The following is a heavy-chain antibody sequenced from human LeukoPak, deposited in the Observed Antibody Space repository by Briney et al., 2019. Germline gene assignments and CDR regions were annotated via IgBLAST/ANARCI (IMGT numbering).Heavy chain of an antibody. Sequence: SQTLSLTCTVSGGSISSGSYYWSWIRQPAGKGLEWIGRIYTSGSTNYNPSLKSRVTISVDTSKTQFSLKLSSVTAADTAVYYCARGSRGWFDPWGQGTLVTVSS. CDR2: IYTSGST. CDR1: GGSISSGSYY. V-gene: IGHV4-61*02. CDR3: ARGSRGWFDP. J-gene: IGHJ5*02.